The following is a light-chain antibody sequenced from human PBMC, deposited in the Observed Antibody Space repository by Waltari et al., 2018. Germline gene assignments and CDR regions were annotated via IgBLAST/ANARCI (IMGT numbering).Light chain of an antibody. CDR2: KVS. CDR1: QSPVSSDGNTY. V-gene: IGKV2-30*01. Sequence: DVVMTQSPLSLSVTLGQPASISCRPGQSPVSSDGNTYLNWFQQRPGQSPRRLIYKVSNRDSGVPDRFSGSGSGTDFTLRISRVEAEDVGVYYCMQGIHRPWTFGQGTKVEIK. CDR3: MQGIHRPWT. J-gene: IGKJ1*01.